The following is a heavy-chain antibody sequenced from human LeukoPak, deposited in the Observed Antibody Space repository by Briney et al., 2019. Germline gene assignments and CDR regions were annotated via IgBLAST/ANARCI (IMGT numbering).Heavy chain of an antibody. J-gene: IGHJ4*02. D-gene: IGHD6-19*01. Sequence: GGSLRLSCAASGFTFSSYWITWVRQAPGKGLEWVANINQDGSEKCYVDSVKGRFTISRDNAKNSLSLQMNSLRVEDTAVYYCARDWGSIGVTGLFDYWGQGTLVTVSS. CDR2: INQDGSEK. CDR1: GFTFSSYW. V-gene: IGHV3-7*01. CDR3: ARDWGSIGVTGLFDY.